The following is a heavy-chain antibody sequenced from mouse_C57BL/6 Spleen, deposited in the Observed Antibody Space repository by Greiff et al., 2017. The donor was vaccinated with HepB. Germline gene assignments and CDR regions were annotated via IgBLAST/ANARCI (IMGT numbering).Heavy chain of an antibody. CDR3: ARPNSYGSSSGYFDD. J-gene: IGHJ2*01. Sequence: VKQRPGQGLEWIGAIDPSDSSTNYTQKFKGKSTLTVDKSSSTAYMQLSSLTSEDSAVYYCARPNSYGSSSGYFDDWGQGTTLTVSS. CDR2: IDPSDSST. D-gene: IGHD1-1*01. V-gene: IGHV1-69*01.